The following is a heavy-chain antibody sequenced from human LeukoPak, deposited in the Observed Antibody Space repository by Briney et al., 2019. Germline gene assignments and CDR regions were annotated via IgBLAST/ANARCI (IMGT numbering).Heavy chain of an antibody. J-gene: IGHJ4*02. CDR3: ARELRAAGESSDFDY. V-gene: IGHV3-48*03. Sequence: GGSLRLSCTASGFTFNNYEFNWVRQAPGKGLEWLSYISISGTIIYYAGSVKGRFTISRDDAKNSVFLQMNSLRAEDTAIYYCARELRAAGESSDFDYWGQGTLVTVSS. CDR1: GFTFNNYE. D-gene: IGHD6-19*01. CDR2: ISISGTII.